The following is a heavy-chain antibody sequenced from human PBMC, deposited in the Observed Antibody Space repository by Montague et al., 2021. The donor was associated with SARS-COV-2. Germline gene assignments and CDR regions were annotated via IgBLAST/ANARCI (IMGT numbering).Heavy chain of an antibody. V-gene: IGHV4-39*01. CDR3: ARQDDILTGYYYYGMDV. D-gene: IGHD3-9*01. J-gene: IGHJ6*02. Sequence: ETLSLTCTVPGGSISSSSYYWGWIRQPPGKGLEWIGSIYYSGSTYYNPSLKSRVTISVDTSKNQFSLKLSSVTAADTAAYYCARQDDILTGYYYYGMDVWGQGTTVTVSS. CDR2: IYYSGST. CDR1: GGSISSSSYY.